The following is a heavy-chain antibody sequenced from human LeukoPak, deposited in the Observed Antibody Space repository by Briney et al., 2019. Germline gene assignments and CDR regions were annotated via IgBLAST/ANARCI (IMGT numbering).Heavy chain of an antibody. CDR2: IWYDGSNK. CDR1: GFTFSSYG. CDR3: ARDSLGIAAAGTTDY. Sequence: PGRSLRLSCAASGFTFSSYGMHWVRQAPGKGLEWVAVIWYDGSNKYYADSVKGRFTISRDNSKNTLYLQMNSLRAEDTAVYYCARDSLGIAAAGTTDYWGQGTLVTVSS. D-gene: IGHD6-13*01. J-gene: IGHJ4*02. V-gene: IGHV3-33*01.